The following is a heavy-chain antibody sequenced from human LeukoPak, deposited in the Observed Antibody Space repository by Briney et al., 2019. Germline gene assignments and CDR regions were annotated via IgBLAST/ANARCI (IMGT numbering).Heavy chain of an antibody. J-gene: IGHJ4*02. Sequence: GGSLRLSCAASGFTFSSYEMNWVRQAPGKGLEWVSYISSSGTTIYYADSVKGRFTISRDNAKNSLYLQMNSMRAEYTAFYYFAREDDGSCNYHGKCDYWGQGTLVTVS. D-gene: IGHD3-22*01. CDR1: GFTFSSYE. CDR3: AREDDGSCNYHGKCDY. CDR2: ISSSGTTI. V-gene: IGHV3-48*03.